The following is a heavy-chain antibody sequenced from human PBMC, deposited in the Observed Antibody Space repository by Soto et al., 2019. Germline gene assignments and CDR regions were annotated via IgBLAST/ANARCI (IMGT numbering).Heavy chain of an antibody. J-gene: IGHJ4*02. CDR2: IYHNGIT. CDR1: NVSISDSHW. D-gene: IGHD1-7*01. Sequence: QVQLQESGPGLVKPSGTLSLTCVVSNVSISDSHWWSWVRQPPGKGLEWIADIYHNGITFYNPSLQSRATISVDNSNNQFSLTLRAVTAADTALYYCARTIDTSLPGTTGPYFFDSWGQGTLVTVSS. V-gene: IGHV4-4*02. CDR3: ARTIDTSLPGTTGPYFFDS.